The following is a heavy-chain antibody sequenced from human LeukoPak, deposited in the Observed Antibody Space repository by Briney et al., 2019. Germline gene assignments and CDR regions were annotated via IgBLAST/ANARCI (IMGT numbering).Heavy chain of an antibody. CDR3: ARGGYDIVTGYRPFDY. J-gene: IGHJ4*02. Sequence: KSSETLSLTCTVSGGSISSGDYYWTWVRQPPGKGLEWIGYIYYSGSTYYNPSIKSRVTISVDTSKNQFSLKLSSVTAADTAVYYCARGGYDIVTGYRPFDYWGQGTLVTVSS. D-gene: IGHD3-9*01. CDR2: IYYSGST. V-gene: IGHV4-30-4*01. CDR1: GGSISSGDYY.